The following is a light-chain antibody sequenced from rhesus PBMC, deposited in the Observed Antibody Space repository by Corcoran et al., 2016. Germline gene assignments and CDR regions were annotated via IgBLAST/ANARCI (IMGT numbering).Light chain of an antibody. CDR2: KAS. V-gene: IGKV1-22*01. J-gene: IGKJ4*01. Sequence: DIRMTQSPSSLSASIGDTVTISCRASQRINTWLAWYQQKQGTVPKLLIFKASNLQSGVPSRFSGRGSGTDFTLTITGLESEDFAIYFCQQYMRGPLPFGGGTKVELK. CDR1: QRINTW. CDR3: QQYMRGPLP.